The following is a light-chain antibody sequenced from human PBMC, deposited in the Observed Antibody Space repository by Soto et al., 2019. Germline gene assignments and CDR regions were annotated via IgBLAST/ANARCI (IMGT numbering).Light chain of an antibody. V-gene: IGLV1-40*01. Sequence: QSLLTQAPWVSGAPGQRFTISCTGSISNIGAGYDVHWYQQLPGTAPKLLIYGNSNRPSGVPDRFSGSKYGTSASLAITGPQAEDEADYYCKSYDSSLSGWVFGTGTKVTVL. CDR3: KSYDSSLSGWV. J-gene: IGLJ1*01. CDR2: GNS. CDR1: ISNIGAGYD.